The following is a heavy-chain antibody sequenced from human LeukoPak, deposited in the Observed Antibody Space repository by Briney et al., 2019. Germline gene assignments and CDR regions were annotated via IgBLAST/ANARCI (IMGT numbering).Heavy chain of an antibody. Sequence: SETLSLTCAVSGASISGSGYYLGWIRQPPGKGLEWIGDIYYTGSTYYNASLQSRVTISIDMSKNQFSLRLSSVTAADTAMYYCVKSGGYGLIDYWGQGTLVTVSS. J-gene: IGHJ4*02. CDR3: VKSGGYGLIDY. CDR1: GASISGSGYY. V-gene: IGHV4-39*01. CDR2: IYYTGST. D-gene: IGHD6-19*01.